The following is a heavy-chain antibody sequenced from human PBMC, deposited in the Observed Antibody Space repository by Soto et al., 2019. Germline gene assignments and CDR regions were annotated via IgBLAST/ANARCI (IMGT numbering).Heavy chain of an antibody. CDR1: GFTLIGYR. J-gene: IGHJ3*01. D-gene: IGHD3-10*01. V-gene: IGHV3-7*04. Sequence: EVQLVESGGDLVQPGGSLRLSCAASGFTLIGYRMSWVRLAPGEGLEWLANIKQDGTNKYYLDSVRGRFTISRDNAKNSLYLKMDSLRIEDTAIYYCVRGGGAFDLWGQGTMVTVSS. CDR2: IKQDGTNK. CDR3: VRGGGAFDL.